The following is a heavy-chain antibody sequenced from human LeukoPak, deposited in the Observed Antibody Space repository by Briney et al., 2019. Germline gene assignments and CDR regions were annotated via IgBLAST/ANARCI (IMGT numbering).Heavy chain of an antibody. J-gene: IGHJ4*02. CDR3: AKDWGAGGSALTF. D-gene: IGHD3-10*01. CDR1: GFTFSSYA. Sequence: GGSLRLSCAASGFTFSSYAMHWVRQAPGKGLEWVAVISYDGSNKYYADSVKGRFTISRDNSKNTLYLQMNSLRAEDTAVYYCAKDWGAGGSALTFWGQGTLVTVSS. V-gene: IGHV3-30*04. CDR2: ISYDGSNK.